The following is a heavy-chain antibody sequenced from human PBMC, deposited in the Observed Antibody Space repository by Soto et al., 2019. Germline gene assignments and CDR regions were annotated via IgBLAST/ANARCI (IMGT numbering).Heavy chain of an antibody. CDR2: IIPIFGTA. CDR3: ARIYGSEHGAFDI. J-gene: IGHJ3*02. D-gene: IGHD3-10*01. Sequence: SVKVSCKASGGTFSSYAISCVRQSPVQGLEWMGGIIPIFGTANYAQKFQGRVTITADESTSTAYMELSSLRSEDTAVYYCARIYGSEHGAFDIWGQGTMVTVSS. V-gene: IGHV1-69*13. CDR1: GGTFSSYA.